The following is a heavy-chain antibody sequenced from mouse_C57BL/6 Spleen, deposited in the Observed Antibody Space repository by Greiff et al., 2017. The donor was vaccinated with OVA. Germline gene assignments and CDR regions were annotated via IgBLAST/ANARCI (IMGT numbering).Heavy chain of an antibody. D-gene: IGHD2-2*01. Sequence: EVQGVESGGGLVQPKGSLKLSCAASGFSFNTYAMNWVRQAPGKGLEWVARIRSKSNNYATYYADSVKDRFTISRDDSESMLYLQMNNLKTEDTAMYYCAMGGYDGFAYWGQGTLVTVSA. CDR2: IRSKSNNYAT. J-gene: IGHJ3*01. V-gene: IGHV10-1*01. CDR1: GFSFNTYA. CDR3: AMGGYDGFAY.